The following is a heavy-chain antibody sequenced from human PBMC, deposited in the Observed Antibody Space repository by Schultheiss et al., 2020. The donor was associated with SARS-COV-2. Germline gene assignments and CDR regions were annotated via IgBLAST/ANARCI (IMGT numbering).Heavy chain of an antibody. V-gene: IGHV1-2*02. D-gene: IGHD1-1*01. CDR1: GYTFTGYY. CDR2: INPNSGGT. CDR3: ARDSSRHDPRFDP. J-gene: IGHJ5*02. Sequence: ASVKVSCKASGYTFTGYYMHWVRQAPGQGLEWMGWINPNSGGTNYAQKFQGRVTMTRDTSISTAYMELSRLRSDDTAVYYCARDSSRHDPRFDPWGQGTLVTVSS.